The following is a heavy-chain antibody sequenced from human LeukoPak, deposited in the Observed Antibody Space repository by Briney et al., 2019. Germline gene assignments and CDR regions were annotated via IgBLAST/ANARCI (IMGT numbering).Heavy chain of an antibody. Sequence: GGSLRLSCTASGFTFGDYAMSWVRQAPGKGLEWVGFIRSKGYGGTTEYAASVKGRLTISRDDSKSIAYLQMNSLKNEDTAVYYCTRGSVGFDYWGQGTLVTVSS. V-gene: IGHV3-49*04. J-gene: IGHJ4*02. CDR3: TRGSVGFDY. D-gene: IGHD5/OR15-5a*01. CDR2: IRSKGYGGTT. CDR1: GFTFGDYA.